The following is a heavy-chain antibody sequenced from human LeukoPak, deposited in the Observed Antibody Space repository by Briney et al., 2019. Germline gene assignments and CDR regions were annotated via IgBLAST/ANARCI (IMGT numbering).Heavy chain of an antibody. CDR2: IKQDGSEE. D-gene: IGHD6-6*01. CDR1: GFTFNSYW. Sequence: GGSLRLSCAASGFTFNSYWMSWVRQAPGKGLEWVANIKQDGSEEVYVDSVKSRFTISRDNAKNSLFLQMNTLRAEDTAVYYCARDPYSSTWSYGMDVWGQGTTVTVSS. V-gene: IGHV3-7*05. CDR3: ARDPYSSTWSYGMDV. J-gene: IGHJ6*02.